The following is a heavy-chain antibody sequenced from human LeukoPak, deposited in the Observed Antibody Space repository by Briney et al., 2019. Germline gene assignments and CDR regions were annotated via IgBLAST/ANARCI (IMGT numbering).Heavy chain of an antibody. CDR2: IYPGDSDT. CDR3: ARHSGSGSYRSVFGY. CDR1: GYSFTNHW. D-gene: IGHD3-10*01. J-gene: IGHJ4*02. Sequence: GESLKISCKGSGYSFTNHWIGWVRQMPGKGMEWMGIIYPGDSDTRYSPSFQGQVTISADKSISTAYLTWSSLKASDTAMYYCARHSGSGSYRSVFGYWGQGTLVTVSS. V-gene: IGHV5-51*01.